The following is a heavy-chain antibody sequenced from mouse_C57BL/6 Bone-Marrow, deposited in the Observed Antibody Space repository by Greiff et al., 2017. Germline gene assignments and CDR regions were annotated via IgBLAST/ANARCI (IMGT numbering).Heavy chain of an antibody. V-gene: IGHV5-9-1*02. D-gene: IGHD4-1*01. CDR2: ISSGGDYI. J-gene: IGHJ1*03. Sequence: EVQLVESGEGLVKPGGSLKLSCAASGFTFSSYAMSWVRQTPEKRLEWVAYISSGGDYIYYADTVKGRFTISRDTARNTLYLQMSSLKSEDTAMYYCTRGVGRGYWYFDVWGTGTTVTVSS. CDR3: TRGVGRGYWYFDV. CDR1: GFTFSSYA.